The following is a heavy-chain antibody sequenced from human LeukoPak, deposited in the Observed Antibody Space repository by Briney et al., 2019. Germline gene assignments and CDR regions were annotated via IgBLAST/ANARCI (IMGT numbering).Heavy chain of an antibody. CDR3: ARADWDTAMIDY. J-gene: IGHJ4*02. CDR1: GFTFSSYS. Sequence: PGGSLRLSCAASGFTFSSYSMNWVRQAPGKGLEWVSSISSSSSYIYYADSVKGRFTISRDNAKNSLYLQMNSLRAEDTAVYYCARADWDTAMIDYWGQGTLVTIPS. V-gene: IGHV3-21*01. CDR2: ISSSSSYI. D-gene: IGHD5-18*01.